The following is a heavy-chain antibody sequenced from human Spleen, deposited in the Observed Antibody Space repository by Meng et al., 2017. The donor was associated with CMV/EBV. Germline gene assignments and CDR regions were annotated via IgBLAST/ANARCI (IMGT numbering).Heavy chain of an antibody. CDR2: VSSISIS. Sequence: QVHVPGPGQPSVTPSLTLVVSCVSASGSAYHYCWIWKWPGEGLELDGYGRVSSISISNYSPSLRVTVFMSVDTYKFQFYLNLGSTAATDTYVYYYGREGTPGIVDYWGQGTLVTVSS. J-gene: IGHJ4*02. D-gene: IGHD1-1*01. CDR1: SGSAYHYC. CDR3: GREGTPGIVDY. V-gene: IGHV4-4*07.